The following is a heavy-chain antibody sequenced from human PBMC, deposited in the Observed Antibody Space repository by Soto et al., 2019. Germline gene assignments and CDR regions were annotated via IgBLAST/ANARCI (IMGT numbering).Heavy chain of an antibody. D-gene: IGHD3-22*01. CDR3: ARGQVLVITQIDY. CDR1: GYTFTGYY. J-gene: IGHJ4*02. V-gene: IGHV1-2*02. Sequence: ASVKVSCKASGYTFTGYYMHWVRQAPGQGLEWMGWINPNSGGTNYAQKFQGRVTMTRDTSISTAYMELSRLGSDDTAVYYCARGQVLVITQIDYWGQGTLVTVSS. CDR2: INPNSGGT.